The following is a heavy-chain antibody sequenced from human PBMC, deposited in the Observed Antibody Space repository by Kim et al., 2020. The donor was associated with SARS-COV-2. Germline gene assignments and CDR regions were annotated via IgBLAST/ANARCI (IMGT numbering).Heavy chain of an antibody. CDR1: GGSITSSKW. V-gene: IGHV4-4*02. CDR2: IYHSGST. Sequence: SETLSLTCGVSGGSITSSKWWCWLRHPPGRGLEGIGEIYHSGSTNYNPALKSRVTMSVVKSKNQFSLRLRSATVADMAGYYCARRAEGYFDYWGQGTLVTVSS. J-gene: IGHJ4*02. CDR3: ARRAEGYFDY.